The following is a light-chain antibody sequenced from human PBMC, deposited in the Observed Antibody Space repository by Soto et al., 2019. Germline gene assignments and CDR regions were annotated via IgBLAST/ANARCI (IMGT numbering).Light chain of an antibody. CDR1: TGAVTSAYY. CDR2: SIS. J-gene: IGLJ1*01. CDR3: LLYFGGAPNYV. Sequence: QTVVTQEPSLTVSPGGTVTLTCASSTGAVTSAYYPNWFQQKPGQAPRALIYSISNKHSWTPARFSGSLLGGKAALTLSGVQPEDEAEYYCLLYFGGAPNYVFGTGTELTVL. V-gene: IGLV7-43*01.